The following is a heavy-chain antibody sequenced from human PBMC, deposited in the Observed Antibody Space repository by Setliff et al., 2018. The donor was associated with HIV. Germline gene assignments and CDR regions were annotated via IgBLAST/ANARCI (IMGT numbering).Heavy chain of an antibody. CDR2: IVVGSGKT. Sequence: SVKVSCKASGFTFSGSVVQWVRQARGQRLEWIGRIVVGSGKTDYAQKFQNRVTITRDMSTSTAYMELSSLRSEDTAVYYCAADRGDYFELDYPYYHYMDVWGQGTLVTVSS. CDR1: GFTFSGSV. CDR3: AADRGDYFELDYPYYHYMDV. V-gene: IGHV1-58*01. D-gene: IGHD3-22*01. J-gene: IGHJ6*03.